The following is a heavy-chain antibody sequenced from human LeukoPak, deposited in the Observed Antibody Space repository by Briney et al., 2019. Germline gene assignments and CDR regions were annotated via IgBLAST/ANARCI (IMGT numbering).Heavy chain of an antibody. CDR3: ARVAGTFYGEAYFDY. Sequence: SETLSLTCAVSGDSISGSNWWSWVRQPPGKGLEWIGEIYHSGSTNYNPSLKGRVTISVDKSKNQFSLKLSSVTAADTAVYYCARVAGTFYGEAYFDYWGQGTLVTVSS. J-gene: IGHJ4*02. D-gene: IGHD3-10*01. V-gene: IGHV4-4*02. CDR1: GDSISGSNW. CDR2: IYHSGST.